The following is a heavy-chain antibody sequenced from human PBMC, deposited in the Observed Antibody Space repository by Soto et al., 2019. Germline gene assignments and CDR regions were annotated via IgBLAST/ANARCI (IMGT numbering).Heavy chain of an antibody. CDR2: IGPESGAT. D-gene: IGHD1-26*01. Sequence: ASVKVSCKTSGSTFTGHYIHWVRHAPQQGPEWMGEIGPESGATRYAEKFRGRVTMTMDTSITTVYMELRNLSPDDTAVYYCGRGRSGQIVIFYWGQGTPGAVSS. CDR3: GRGRSGQIVIFY. J-gene: IGHJ4*02. V-gene: IGHV1-2*02. CDR1: GSTFTGHY.